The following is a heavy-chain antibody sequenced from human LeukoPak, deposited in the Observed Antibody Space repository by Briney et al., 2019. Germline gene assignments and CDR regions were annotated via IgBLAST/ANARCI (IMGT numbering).Heavy chain of an antibody. D-gene: IGHD5-12*01. CDR2: IIPIFGTA. J-gene: IGHJ4*02. V-gene: IGHV1-69*05. CDR1: GGTFSSYA. Sequence: SVKVSCKASGGTFSSYAISWVRQAPGQGLEWMGGIIPIFGTANYAQKFQGRVTITTDESTSTAYMGLSSLRSEDTAVYYCARGMERVATGFDYWGQGTLVTVSS. CDR3: ARGMERVATGFDY.